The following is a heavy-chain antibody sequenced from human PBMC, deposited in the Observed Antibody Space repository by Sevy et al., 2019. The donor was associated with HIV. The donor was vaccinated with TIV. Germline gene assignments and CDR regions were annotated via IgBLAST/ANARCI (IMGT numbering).Heavy chain of an antibody. Sequence: GGSLRLSCAASGFTFSSYAMSWVRQAPGKGLEWVSAISGSGGSTYYADSVKGRFTISRDNSKNTLYLQMNSLRAEDTGVYFWAKVLAVAGHFDAFDIWGQGTMVTVSS. CDR3: AKVLAVAGHFDAFDI. J-gene: IGHJ3*02. D-gene: IGHD6-19*01. CDR1: GFTFSSYA. V-gene: IGHV3-23*01. CDR2: ISGSGGST.